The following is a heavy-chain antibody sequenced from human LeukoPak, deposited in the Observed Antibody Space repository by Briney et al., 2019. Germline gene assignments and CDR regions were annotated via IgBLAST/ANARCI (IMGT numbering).Heavy chain of an antibody. CDR1: GFTFSSYA. J-gene: IGHJ4*02. CDR2: ISGSGGSA. CDR3: AKEKIITIFGVEPNFDY. Sequence: GGSLRLSCAASGFTFSSYAMSWVRQAPGKGLEWVSAISGSGGSAYYADSVKGRFTISRDNSKNTLYLQMNSLRAEDTAVYYCAKEKIITIFGVEPNFDYWGQGTLVTVSS. V-gene: IGHV3-23*01. D-gene: IGHD3-3*01.